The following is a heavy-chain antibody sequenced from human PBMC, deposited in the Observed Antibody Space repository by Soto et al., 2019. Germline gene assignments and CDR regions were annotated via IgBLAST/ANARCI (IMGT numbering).Heavy chain of an antibody. Sequence: QLQLQESGPGLVKPSETLSLSCTVSGGSITSSSYWGWIRQPPGKGLEWIGSIYSTGNTYYNPSLXXRVTISADTSKNPFSLNLSSVTAADTAVYYCRSSSRYSTDVWGQGTTVYVSS. CDR3: RSSSRYSTDV. CDR1: GGSITSSSY. CDR2: IYSTGNT. D-gene: IGHD6-13*01. V-gene: IGHV4-39*01. J-gene: IGHJ6*02.